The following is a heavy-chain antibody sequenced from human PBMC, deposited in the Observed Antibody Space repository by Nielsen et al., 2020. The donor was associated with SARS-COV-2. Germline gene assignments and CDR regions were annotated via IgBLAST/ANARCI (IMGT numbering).Heavy chain of an antibody. V-gene: IGHV3-21*01. J-gene: IGHJ6*02. Sequence: GESLKISCAASGFTFSSYSMNWVRQAPGKGLEWVSSISSSSSYIYYADSVKGRFTISRDNAKNSLYLQMNSLRAEDTAVYYCARVGIENGMDVWGQGTTVTVSS. CDR2: ISSSSSYI. CDR1: GFTFSSYS. CDR3: ARVGIENGMDV. D-gene: IGHD1-1*01.